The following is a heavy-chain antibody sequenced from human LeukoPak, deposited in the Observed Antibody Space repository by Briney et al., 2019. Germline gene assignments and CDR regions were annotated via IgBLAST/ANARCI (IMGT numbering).Heavy chain of an antibody. J-gene: IGHJ4*02. Sequence: PGGSLTLSCAVSGFTFSSYGMHWVRQAPGKGLEWVAFIRYDGSNKYYLDSVKGRFTISRDNSKKILYLQMSTLKTDDTAVYFCAKFSSKWNSAYYLADSWGQGTLVSVSS. CDR1: GFTFSSYG. V-gene: IGHV3-30*02. D-gene: IGHD1/OR15-1a*01. CDR3: AKFSSKWNSAYYLADS. CDR2: IRYDGSNK.